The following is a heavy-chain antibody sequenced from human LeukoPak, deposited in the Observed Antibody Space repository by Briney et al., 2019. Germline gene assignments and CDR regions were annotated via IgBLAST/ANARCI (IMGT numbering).Heavy chain of an antibody. J-gene: IGHJ4*02. D-gene: IGHD3-3*01. CDR1: GFTFSSYA. CDR2: ISGSGGST. Sequence: GGSLRLSCAASGFTFSSYAMSWVRQAPGKGLEWVSAISGSGGSTYYADSVKGRFTISRDNSKNTLYLQMNSLRAEDAAVYYCAKDRNFWSGYSPLDNWGQGTLVTVSS. CDR3: AKDRNFWSGYSPLDN. V-gene: IGHV3-23*01.